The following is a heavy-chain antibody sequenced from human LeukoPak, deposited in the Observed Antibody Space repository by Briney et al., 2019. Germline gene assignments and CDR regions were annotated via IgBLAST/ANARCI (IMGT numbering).Heavy chain of an antibody. D-gene: IGHD1-26*01. CDR3: ARASGNYYAEYFHL. CDR1: GITVNSYY. CDR2: IYDGGNT. Sequence: GGSLRLSCAASGITVNSYYMSWVRQAPGKGLEWVSVIYDGGNTYYADSVKGRFATSRDRSDNTLYLQMNSLRAEDTAVYYCARASGNYYAEYFHLWGQGTLVTVSS. V-gene: IGHV3-53*01. J-gene: IGHJ1*01.